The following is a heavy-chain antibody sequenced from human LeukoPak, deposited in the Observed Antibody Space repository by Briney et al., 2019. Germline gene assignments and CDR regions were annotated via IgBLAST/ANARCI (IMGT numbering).Heavy chain of an antibody. CDR1: GFTFSSYW. V-gene: IGHV3-7*04. J-gene: IGHJ5*02. Sequence: AGGSLRLSCVASGFTFSSYWMCWLRQAPGRGLEWLANIKQDGSDKYYVDSVKGRFTISRDNAKNSLYLQLNSLTAEDTAMYYCARGASSLFDPWGQGTLVTVSS. CDR2: IKQDGSDK. CDR3: ARGASSLFDP. D-gene: IGHD1-26*01.